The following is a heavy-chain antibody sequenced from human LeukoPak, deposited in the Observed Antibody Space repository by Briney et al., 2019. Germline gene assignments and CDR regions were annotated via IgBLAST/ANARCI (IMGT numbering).Heavy chain of an antibody. D-gene: IGHD3-3*01. J-gene: IGHJ6*03. CDR3: ARGDFWSAHYTGYYYYYMDV. CDR1: GGTFSSYA. CDR2: IIPIFGTA. V-gene: IGHV1-69*13. Sequence: SVTLSCKASGGTFSSYAISWVRQAPGQVLEWMGWIIPIFGTAIYAQKFQGRVTITADEATSTAYMELSSLRSEDTAVYYCARGDFWSAHYTGYYYYYMDVWGKGTTVTVSS.